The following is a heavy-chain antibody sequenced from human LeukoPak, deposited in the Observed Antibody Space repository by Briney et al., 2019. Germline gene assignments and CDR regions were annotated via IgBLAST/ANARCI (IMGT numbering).Heavy chain of an antibody. CDR1: GGSISGYY. Sequence: SETLSLTYTVSGGSISGYYWSWIRQPPGKGLEWIGYIYYSGSTNYNPSLKSRVTISVDTSKSQFSLKLSSVTAADTAVYYCARVNSGYADAFDIWGQGTMVTVSS. CDR3: ARVNSGYADAFDI. D-gene: IGHD5-12*01. CDR2: IYYSGST. J-gene: IGHJ3*02. V-gene: IGHV4-59*01.